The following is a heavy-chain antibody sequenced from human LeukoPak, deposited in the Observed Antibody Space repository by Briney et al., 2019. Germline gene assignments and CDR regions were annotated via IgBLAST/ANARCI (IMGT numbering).Heavy chain of an antibody. V-gene: IGHV1-69*13. D-gene: IGHD6-6*01. CDR2: IIPIFGTA. CDR3: AREGGGQLVGAFDI. CDR1: GGTFTHYV. Sequence: EASVKVSCKASGGTFTHYVISWVRQAPGQGLEWMGGIIPIFGTANYAQKFQGRVTITADESTSTAYMELSSLRSEDTAVYYCAREGGGQLVGAFDIWGQGTMVTVSS. J-gene: IGHJ3*02.